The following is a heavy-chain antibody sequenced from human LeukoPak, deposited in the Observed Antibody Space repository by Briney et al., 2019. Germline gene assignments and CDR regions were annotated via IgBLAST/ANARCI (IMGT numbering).Heavy chain of an antibody. D-gene: IGHD6-13*01. J-gene: IGHJ4*02. CDR1: GFTFSDYA. CDR2: ISYDGSNK. CDR3: AKDLGKHSSSWYGGGFDY. V-gene: IGHV3-30*18. Sequence: GGSLRLSCAASGFTFSDYAMSWVRQAPGKGLEWVAVISYDGSNKYYADSVKGRFTISRDNSKNTLYLQMNSLRAEDTAVYYCAKDLGKHSSSWYGGGFDYWGQGTLVTVSS.